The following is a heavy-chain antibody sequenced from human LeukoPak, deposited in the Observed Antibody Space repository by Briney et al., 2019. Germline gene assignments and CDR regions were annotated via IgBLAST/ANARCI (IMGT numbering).Heavy chain of an antibody. CDR1: GSSISGSSYY. V-gene: IGHV4-39*01. Sequence: SETLSLTCTVSGSSISGSSYYWGWIRQSPGKGLEWIGSIYYSGSTYYNSSLKSRVIISVDTSKNQFSLKLSSLTAADTAVYYCASLLNGGVAHWFDPWGQGTLVTVSS. CDR3: ASLLNGGVAHWFDP. J-gene: IGHJ5*02. CDR2: IYYSGST. D-gene: IGHD7-27*01.